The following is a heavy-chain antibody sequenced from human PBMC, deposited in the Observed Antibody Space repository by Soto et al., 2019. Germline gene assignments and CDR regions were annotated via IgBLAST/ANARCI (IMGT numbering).Heavy chain of an antibody. CDR3: AREKGSSGRAGWFES. D-gene: IGHD3-10*01. V-gene: IGHV3-30*03. J-gene: IGHJ5*01. CDR2: VSHDGRII. CDR1: GFTFTTSH. Sequence: QVQLAESGGGVVQPGRSLRLSCAASGFTFTTSHMHWVRQAPGRGLEWMAVVSHDGRIIVYEGSVEGRFTISGDNSKNTVDLQMDSRRVEDTATYYCAREKGSSGRAGWFESWGQGTLVIVS.